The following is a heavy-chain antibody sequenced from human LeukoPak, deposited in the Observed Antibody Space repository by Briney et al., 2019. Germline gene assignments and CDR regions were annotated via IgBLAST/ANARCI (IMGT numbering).Heavy chain of an antibody. CDR3: ARGLRAVAGPFDY. CDR1: GGSFSGYY. Sequence: SETLSLTCAVYGGSFSGYYWSWIRQPPGKGLEWIGEINHSGSTNYNPSLKSRVTISVDTSKNQFPLKLSSVTAADTAVYYCARGLRAVAGPFDYWGQGTLVTVSS. CDR2: INHSGST. V-gene: IGHV4-34*01. J-gene: IGHJ4*02. D-gene: IGHD6-19*01.